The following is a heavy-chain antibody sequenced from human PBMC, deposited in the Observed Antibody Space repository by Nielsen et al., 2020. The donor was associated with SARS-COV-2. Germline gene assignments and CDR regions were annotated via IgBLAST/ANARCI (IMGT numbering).Heavy chain of an antibody. J-gene: IGHJ6*02. V-gene: IGHV4-31*03. D-gene: IGHD3-22*01. Sequence: SETLSLTCTVSGGSISSGGYYWSWIRQHPGKGLEWIGYIYYSGSTYYNPSLKSRVTISVDTSKNQFSLKLSSVTAADTAVYYCARVQTPDSYYYDSSGYLRGYYYGMDVWGQGTTVTVSS. CDR2: IYYSGST. CDR1: GGSISSGGYY. CDR3: ARVQTPDSYYYDSSGYLRGYYYGMDV.